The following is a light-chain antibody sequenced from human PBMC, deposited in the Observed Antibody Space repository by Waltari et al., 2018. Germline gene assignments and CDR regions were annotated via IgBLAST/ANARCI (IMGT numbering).Light chain of an antibody. V-gene: IGKV1-5*03. CDR1: QSISTW. Sequence: DIQMTQSPSTLSASVGDRVTIRCRASQSISTWLAWYQQKPGKAPKLVIYKASSLESGVPSRFSGSGSGTEFTLTISSLQPDDFATYYCQQYNSYSRTFGQGTKVEI. CDR3: QQYNSYSRT. CDR2: KAS. J-gene: IGKJ1*01.